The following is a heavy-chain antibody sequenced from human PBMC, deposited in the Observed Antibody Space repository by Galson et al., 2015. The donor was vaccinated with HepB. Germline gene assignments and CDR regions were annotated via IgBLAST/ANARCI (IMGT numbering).Heavy chain of an antibody. CDR1: GGSISSGGYY. CDR2: IYYSGST. D-gene: IGHD3-10*01. J-gene: IGHJ4*02. V-gene: IGHV4-30-4*01. Sequence: LTCTVSGGSISSGGYYWSWIRQPPGKGLEWIGYIYYSGSTYYNPSLKSRITISLDTSKNQFSLKLSSVAAADTAVYYCARERFGKIDYWGQGTLVTVSS. CDR3: ARERFGKIDY.